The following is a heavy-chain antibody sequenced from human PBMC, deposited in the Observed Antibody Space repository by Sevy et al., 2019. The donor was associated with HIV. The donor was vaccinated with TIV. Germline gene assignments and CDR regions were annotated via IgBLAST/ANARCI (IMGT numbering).Heavy chain of an antibody. CDR2: INGKGRST. Sequence: GGSLRLSCAASGFTFISYTMSWVRQAPGKGLEWVSAINGKGRSTHYADSVEGRFTISRDNSKNTLYLQMNSLRAEDTAVYYCAKTINSGGGVVPAGNYYYYGLDVWGQGTTVTVSS. D-gene: IGHD2-2*01. J-gene: IGHJ6*02. CDR3: AKTINSGGGVVPAGNYYYYGLDV. V-gene: IGHV3-23*01. CDR1: GFTFISYT.